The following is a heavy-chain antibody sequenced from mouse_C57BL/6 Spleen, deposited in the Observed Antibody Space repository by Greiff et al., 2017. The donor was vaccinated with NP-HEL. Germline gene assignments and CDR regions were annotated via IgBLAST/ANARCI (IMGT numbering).Heavy chain of an antibody. J-gene: IGHJ2*01. CDR3: TRYGSSYYYFDY. D-gene: IGHD1-1*01. Sequence: EVQGVESGGGLVQPGGSMKLSCVASGFTFSNYWMNWVRQSPEKGLEWVAQIRLKSDNYATHYAESVKGRFTISRDDSKSSVYLQMNNLRAEDTGIYYCTRYGSSYYYFDYWGQGTTLTVSS. V-gene: IGHV6-3*01. CDR1: GFTFSNYW. CDR2: IRLKSDNYAT.